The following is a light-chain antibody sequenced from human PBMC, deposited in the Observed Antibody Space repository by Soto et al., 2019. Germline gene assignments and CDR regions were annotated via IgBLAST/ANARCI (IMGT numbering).Light chain of an antibody. CDR2: DAS. CDR3: QQRRNWTLT. V-gene: IGKV3-11*01. J-gene: IGKJ4*01. CDR1: QSVSSY. Sequence: DIVLTQSPATLSLSPGERATLSCRASQSVSSYLAWYQQKPGQAPRLLIDDASNRAPGIPVRFSGSGSGTDVTLRILRQDPEYFAVYYCQQRRNWTLTFGGGTKVEIK.